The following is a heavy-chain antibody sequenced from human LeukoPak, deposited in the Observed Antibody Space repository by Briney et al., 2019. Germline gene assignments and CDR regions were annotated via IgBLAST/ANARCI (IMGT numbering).Heavy chain of an antibody. V-gene: IGHV3-21*01. Sequence: GGSLRLSCAASGFTFSSYSMNWVRQAPGKGLEWVSSISSSSSYMYYADSVKGRFTISRDNAKNSLYLQMNSLRAEDTAVYYCARGYYDSSGCLDYWGQGTLVTVSS. J-gene: IGHJ4*02. CDR3: ARGYYDSSGCLDY. CDR1: GFTFSSYS. D-gene: IGHD3-22*01. CDR2: ISSSSSYM.